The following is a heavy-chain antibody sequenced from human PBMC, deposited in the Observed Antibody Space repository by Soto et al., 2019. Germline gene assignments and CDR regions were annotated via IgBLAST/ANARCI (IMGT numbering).Heavy chain of an antibody. Sequence: PSDNQTLTCPVSNGCLPFYYWSWIRQSAGRGLEWIGRVHVTGNIHYNKSLRSRVNMSSDSSSNQFFLRLSSVTAADTAVYYCARDAKYSLSWY. J-gene: IGHJ2*01. D-gene: IGHD1-26*01. CDR2: VHVTGNI. CDR1: NGCLPFYY. CDR3: ARDAKYSLSWY. V-gene: IGHV4-4*07.